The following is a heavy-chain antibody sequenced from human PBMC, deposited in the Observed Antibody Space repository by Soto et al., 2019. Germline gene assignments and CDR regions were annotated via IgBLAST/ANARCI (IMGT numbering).Heavy chain of an antibody. D-gene: IGHD6-19*01. V-gene: IGHV5-10-1*01. CDR2: IDPSDSYT. CDR3: ARHPPWHIAVAGRLGYFDY. Sequence: GESLKISCKGSGYSFTSYWISWVRQMPGKGLEWMGRIDPSDSYTNYSPSFQGHVTISADKSISTAYLQWSSLKASDTAMYYCARHPPWHIAVAGRLGYFDYWGQGTLVTVSS. CDR1: GYSFTSYW. J-gene: IGHJ4*02.